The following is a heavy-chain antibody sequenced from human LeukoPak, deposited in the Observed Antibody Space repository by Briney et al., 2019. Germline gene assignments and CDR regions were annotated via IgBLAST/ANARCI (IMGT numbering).Heavy chain of an antibody. CDR1: GFTFSDYY. CDR2: ISSSGSTI. J-gene: IGHJ6*03. CDR3: ASTTLAAGDYYYYMDV. Sequence: GGSLRPSCAASGFTFSDYYISWIRQAPGKGLEWVSYISSSGSTIYYADSVKGRFTISRDNAKNSLYLQMNSLRAEDTAVYYCASTTLAAGDYYYYMDVWGKGTTVTVSS. D-gene: IGHD2-15*01. V-gene: IGHV3-11*01.